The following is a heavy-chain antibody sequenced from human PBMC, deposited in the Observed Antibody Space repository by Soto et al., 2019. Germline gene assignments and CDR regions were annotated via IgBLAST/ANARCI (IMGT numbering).Heavy chain of an antibody. V-gene: IGHV4-39*02. Sequence: HLQLQESGPGLVKPSETLSLTCAVSGGSISSSGFWWSWIRQPPGKGLEWIATIYDTGNTYYNPSLKSRVPISADTSKNHFSLKLNSVTAADTAVYYCAKRAYGDPFDPWGQGALVTVSS. D-gene: IGHD4-17*01. CDR2: IYDTGNT. CDR3: AKRAYGDPFDP. J-gene: IGHJ5*02. CDR1: GGSISSSGFW.